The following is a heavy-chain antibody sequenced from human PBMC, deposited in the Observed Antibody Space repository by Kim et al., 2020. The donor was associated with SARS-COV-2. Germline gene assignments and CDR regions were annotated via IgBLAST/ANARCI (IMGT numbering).Heavy chain of an antibody. CDR1: GFTFSSYD. D-gene: IGHD6-19*01. V-gene: IGHV3-13*04. CDR2: IGTAGDT. Sequence: GGSLRLSCAASGFTFSSYDMHWVRQATGKGLEWVSAIGTAGDTYYPGSVKGRFTISRENAKNSLYLQMNSLRAGDTAVYYCARGLFSGWAYYYYGIDVWGQGTTVPVSS. CDR3: ARGLFSGWAYYYYGIDV. J-gene: IGHJ6*02.